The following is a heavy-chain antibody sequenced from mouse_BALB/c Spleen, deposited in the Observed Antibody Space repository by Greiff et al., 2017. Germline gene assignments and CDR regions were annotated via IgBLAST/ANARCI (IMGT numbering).Heavy chain of an antibody. CDR3: ARDGYFDY. CDR1: GYSITSDYA. J-gene: IGHJ2*01. Sequence: EVMLVESGPGLVKPSQSLSLTCTVTGYSITSDYAWNWIRQFPGNKLEWMGYISYSGSTSYNPSLKSRISITRDTSKNQFFLQLNSVTTEDTATYYCARDGYFDYWGQGTTLTVSS. V-gene: IGHV3-2*02. CDR2: ISYSGST.